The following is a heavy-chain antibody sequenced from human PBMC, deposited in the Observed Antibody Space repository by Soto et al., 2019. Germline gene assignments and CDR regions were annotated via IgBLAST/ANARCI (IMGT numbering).Heavy chain of an antibody. V-gene: IGHV4-4*02. D-gene: IGHD3-22*01. CDR3: ASGFDSDGLYNGGHP. CDR1: GGSISTTNW. Sequence: VQLQESGPGLVKPSGTMSLTCTVSGGSISTTNWWSWVRQSPGKGLEWIGEILHIGSTNYNPSLKSRVTISIDKSKNQFSLMLSSVLAADTAVYYCASGFDSDGLYNGGHPWGQGTLVSVSS. CDR2: ILHIGST. J-gene: IGHJ5*02.